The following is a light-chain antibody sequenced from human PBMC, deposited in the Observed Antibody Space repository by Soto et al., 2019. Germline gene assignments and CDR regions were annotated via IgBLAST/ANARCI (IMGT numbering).Light chain of an antibody. CDR3: QQYGNSPLT. CDR1: QSVSSSY. J-gene: IGKJ4*01. CDR2: GAS. Sequence: EIVLTQSPGTLCLSPGERATLSCRASQSVSSSYLAWYQQKPGQAPRLLIYGASSRATGIPDRFSGSGSGTDFTLTISRLEPEDFAVYYCQQYGNSPLTFGGGTK. V-gene: IGKV3-20*01.